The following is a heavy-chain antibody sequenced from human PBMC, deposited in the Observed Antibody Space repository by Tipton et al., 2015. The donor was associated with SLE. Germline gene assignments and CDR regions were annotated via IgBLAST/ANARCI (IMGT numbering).Heavy chain of an antibody. CDR3: ARHEGDFWSGYYGSWFDP. CDR2: INHSGST. J-gene: IGHJ5*02. CDR1: GGSFSGYY. V-gene: IGHV4-34*01. Sequence: LRLSCAVYGGSFSGYYWSWIRQPPGKGLEWIGEINHSGSTNYNPSLKSRVTIYVDTSKNQFSLKLSSVTAADTAVYYCARHEGDFWSGYYGSWFDPWGQGTLVTVSS. D-gene: IGHD3-3*01.